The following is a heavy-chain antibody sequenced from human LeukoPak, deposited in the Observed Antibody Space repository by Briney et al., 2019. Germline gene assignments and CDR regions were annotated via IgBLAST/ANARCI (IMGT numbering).Heavy chain of an antibody. CDR3: ARVGGSYYADAFDI. CDR2: ISDSGGST. V-gene: IGHV3-64*04. J-gene: IGHJ3*02. Sequence: GGSLRLSCSASGFPFSSYAMHWVRQAPGKGLEYVSAISDSGGSTYYADSVKGRFTISRDNSKNTLFLQMNSLRVEDTAVYYCARVGGSYYADAFDIWGQGTMVTVSS. D-gene: IGHD1-26*01. CDR1: GFPFSSYA.